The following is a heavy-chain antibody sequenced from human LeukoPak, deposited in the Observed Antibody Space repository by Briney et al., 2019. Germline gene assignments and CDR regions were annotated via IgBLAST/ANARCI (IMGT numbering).Heavy chain of an antibody. J-gene: IGHJ5*02. CDR3: ARHYGP. V-gene: IGHV4-39*01. D-gene: IGHD3-10*01. CDR1: GASINSAGYY. Sequence: SETLSLTCTVSGASINSAGYYWSWIRQLPGKGLEWIGYISYTGSTYYNPSLKSRVTISVDTSKNPCSLKLNSVPAAGTAMYYCARHYGPRGQGTLVTVSS. CDR2: ISYTGST.